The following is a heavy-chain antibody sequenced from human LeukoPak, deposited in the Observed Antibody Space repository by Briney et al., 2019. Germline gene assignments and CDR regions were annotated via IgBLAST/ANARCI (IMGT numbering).Heavy chain of an antibody. J-gene: IGHJ3*02. CDR3: ARVGRAMTAAGFGAFDI. Sequence: GGSLRLSCAASGFTFSSYWMSWVRQAPGKGLEWVANIKQDGSEKYYVDAVKGRFTISRDNAKNSLYLQMNGLRAEDTAVYYCARVGRAMTAAGFGAFDIWGQGTMVTVSS. CDR2: IKQDGSEK. D-gene: IGHD6-13*01. CDR1: GFTFSSYW. V-gene: IGHV3-7*03.